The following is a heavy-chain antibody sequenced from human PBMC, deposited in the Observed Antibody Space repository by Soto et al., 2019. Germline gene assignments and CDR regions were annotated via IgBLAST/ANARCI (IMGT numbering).Heavy chain of an antibody. CDR1: GITFSTYA. CDR2: IGTNGADK. Sequence: EVQLLESGGGFVQPGGSLRLSCAASGITFSTYAMSWVRRAPGKGLEWVSTIGTNGADKQYADFVKGRFNVSRDRSDGTLSLQMNSLRAEDTAVYYCAADYLRHNSLNGYYYSYGMDVWGQGTTVTVSS. J-gene: IGHJ6*02. V-gene: IGHV3-23*01. CDR3: AADYLRHNSLNGYYYSYGMDV. D-gene: IGHD4-17*01.